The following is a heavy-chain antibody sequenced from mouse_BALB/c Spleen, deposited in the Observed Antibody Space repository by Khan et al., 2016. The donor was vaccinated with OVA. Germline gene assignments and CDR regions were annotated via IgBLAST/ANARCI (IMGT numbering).Heavy chain of an antibody. V-gene: IGHV9-3-1*01. J-gene: IGHJ4*01. CDR3: ARVGYNGTMDC. CDR1: GFTFTNYG. D-gene: IGHD2-14*01. CDR2: INTYTGEP. Sequence: QIQLVQSGPELKKPGETVQISCKASGFTFTNYGMNWVKQAPGKGLKWMGWINTYTGEPTFADDFKGRFAFSLETSASTAYLQINSLKNEDTATYFCARVGYNGTMDCWGQGNSVTVSS.